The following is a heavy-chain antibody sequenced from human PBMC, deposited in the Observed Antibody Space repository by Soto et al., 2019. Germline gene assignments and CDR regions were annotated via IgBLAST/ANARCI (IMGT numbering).Heavy chain of an antibody. J-gene: IGHJ5*02. CDR3: ARDPDSSGWYNWFDP. V-gene: IGHV3-48*01. CDR2: ISSSGSTI. CDR1: GFTFSSYS. Sequence: EVQLVESGGGLVQPGGSLRLSCAASGFTFSSYSMNWVRQAPGKGLEWVSYISSSGSTIYYADSVKGRFTISRDNAKNSLYLQMNSLRAADTAVYYCARDPDSSGWYNWFDPWGQGTLVTVSS. D-gene: IGHD6-19*01.